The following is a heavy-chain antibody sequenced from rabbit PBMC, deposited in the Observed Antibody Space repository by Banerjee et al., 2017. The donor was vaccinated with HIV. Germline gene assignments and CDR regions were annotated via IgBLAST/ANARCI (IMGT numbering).Heavy chain of an antibody. D-gene: IGHD8-1*01. Sequence: QEQLVESGGGLVKPGASLTLTCTASGFSFSSSYWICWVRQAPGKGLEWIACIYTGSSGTTYYASWAKGRFTISKTSSTTVTLQMTSLTAADTATYFCGRDRDTGSVYYFDLWGPGTLVTVS. CDR2: IYTGSSGTT. V-gene: IGHV1S45*01. J-gene: IGHJ6*01. CDR3: GRDRDTGSVYYFDL. CDR1: GFSFSSSYW.